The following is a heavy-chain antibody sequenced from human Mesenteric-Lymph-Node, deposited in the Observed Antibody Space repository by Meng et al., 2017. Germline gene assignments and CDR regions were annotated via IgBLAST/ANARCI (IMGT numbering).Heavy chain of an antibody. V-gene: IGHV7-4-1*02. Sequence: QVQLVQSGSELKKPGASVKGSCKASGYTFTSYAINWVRQAPGQGLEWMGWIKGNTGDPAYAQGFTGRFVFSLDTSVSTAYLEISSLETEDTAVYYCARLSWGVTGNDYWGQGTLVTVSS. CDR1: GYTFTSYA. CDR3: ARLSWGVTGNDY. CDR2: IKGNTGDP. D-gene: IGHD6-19*01. J-gene: IGHJ4*02.